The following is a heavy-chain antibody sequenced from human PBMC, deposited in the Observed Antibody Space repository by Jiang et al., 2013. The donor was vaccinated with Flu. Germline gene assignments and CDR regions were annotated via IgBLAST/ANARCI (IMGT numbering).Heavy chain of an antibody. D-gene: IGHD2-15*01. V-gene: IGHV3-49*02. CDR3: TRDRGDYCSGGSCYSGYFDY. Sequence: YAASVKGRFTISRDDSKSIAYLQMNSLKTEDTAVYYCTRDRGDYCSGGSCYSGYFDYWGQGTLVTVSS. J-gene: IGHJ4*02.